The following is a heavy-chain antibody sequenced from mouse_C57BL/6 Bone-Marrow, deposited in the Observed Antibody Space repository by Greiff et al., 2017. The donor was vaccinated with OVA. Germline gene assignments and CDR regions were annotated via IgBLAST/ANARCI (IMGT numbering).Heavy chain of an antibody. CDR1: GYTFTSYT. D-gene: IGHD1-1*01. CDR3: ARSRSSYHYYAMDY. Sequence: LQESGAELARPGASVKMSCKASGYTFTSYTMHWVKQRPGQGLEWIGYINPSSGYTKYNQKFKDKATLTADKSSSTAYMQLSSLTSEDSAVYYCARSRSSYHYYAMDYWGQGTSVTVSS. J-gene: IGHJ4*01. CDR2: INPSSGYT. V-gene: IGHV1-4*01.